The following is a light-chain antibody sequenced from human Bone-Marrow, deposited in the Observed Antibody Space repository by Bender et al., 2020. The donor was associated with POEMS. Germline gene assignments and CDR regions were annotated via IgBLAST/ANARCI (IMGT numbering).Light chain of an antibody. CDR2: RNN. CDR3: AAWDDSLHGVV. V-gene: IGLV1-44*01. J-gene: IGLJ2*01. CDR1: SSNIGSNA. Sequence: QSVVTQPPSASGTPGQRVTISCSGSSSNIGSNAVHWYQQLPGTAPKLLIYRNNQRPSGVPDRISGSKSDTSASLAISGLQSEDEADYYCAAWDDSLHGVVFGGGTKLTVL.